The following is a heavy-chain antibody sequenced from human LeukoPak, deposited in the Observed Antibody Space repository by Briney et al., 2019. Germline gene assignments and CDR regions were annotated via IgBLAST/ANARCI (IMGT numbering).Heavy chain of an antibody. D-gene: IGHD7-27*01. CDR2: ISGSGGNT. CDR1: GFTLSSYA. J-gene: IGHJ4*02. CDR3: AKNWGSSNYDFDY. V-gene: IGHV3-23*01. Sequence: PGGSLRLSCEASGFTLSSYAMSWVRQAPGKGLEWVSTISGSGGNTYYADSVKGRFTISRDTSKNTLYLQMNSLRAVDTAVYYCAKNWGSSNYDFDYWGQGTLATVSS.